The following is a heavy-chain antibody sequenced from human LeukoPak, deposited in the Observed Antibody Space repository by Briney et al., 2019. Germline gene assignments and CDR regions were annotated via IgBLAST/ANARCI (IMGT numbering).Heavy chain of an antibody. Sequence: SETLSLTCTVSGVSISSSNSYWGWLRQPPGKELEWIGSIYYSGNTYYNASLKSQVSISIDTSKNQFSLKLSSVTAADTAVYYCARDDYGGTFDYWGQGTLVTVSS. D-gene: IGHD4-23*01. V-gene: IGHV4-39*07. CDR3: ARDDYGGTFDY. CDR1: GVSISSSNSY. CDR2: IYYSGNT. J-gene: IGHJ4*02.